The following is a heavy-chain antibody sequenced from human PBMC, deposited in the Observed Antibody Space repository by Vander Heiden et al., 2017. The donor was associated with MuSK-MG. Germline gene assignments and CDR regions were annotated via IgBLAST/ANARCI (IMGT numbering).Heavy chain of an antibody. J-gene: IGHJ4*02. D-gene: IGHD3-9*01. Sequence: QVQLQESGPGLVKPSETLSLPCTVSGGSISSYYWSWIRQPPGKGLEWIGYIYYSGSTNYNPSLKSRVTISVDTSKNQFSLKLSSVTAADTAVYYCARSQYYDSLTDQYYFDYWGQGTLVTVSS. CDR3: ARSQYYDSLTDQYYFDY. V-gene: IGHV4-59*01. CDR2: IYYSGST. CDR1: GGSISSYY.